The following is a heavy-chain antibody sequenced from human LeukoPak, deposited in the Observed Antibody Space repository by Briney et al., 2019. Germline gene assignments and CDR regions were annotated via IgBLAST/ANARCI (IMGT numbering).Heavy chain of an antibody. Sequence: SETLSLTCTVSGGSISSSSYYWGWIRQPPGKGLEWIGSIYYSGSTYYNPSLKSRVTISVDTSKNQFSLKLSSVTAADTAVYYCARIKSQWVTTKGIFDYWGQGTLVTVSS. CDR3: ARIKSQWVTTKGIFDY. CDR2: IYYSGST. CDR1: GGSISSSSYY. V-gene: IGHV4-39*07. J-gene: IGHJ4*02. D-gene: IGHD4-17*01.